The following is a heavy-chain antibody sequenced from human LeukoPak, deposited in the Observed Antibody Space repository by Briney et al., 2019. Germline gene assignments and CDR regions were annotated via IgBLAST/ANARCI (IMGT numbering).Heavy chain of an antibody. Sequence: PGGSLRLSCAASGFTFSSYAMSWGRQAPGKGLEWVSAISGSCGSTYYAHSVKGRFTISSDNSTNTLYLQMNSLRAEDTAVYYCAKGAGRRWFDPWGQGTLVTVSS. D-gene: IGHD3-10*01. CDR3: AKGAGRRWFDP. CDR2: ISGSCGST. J-gene: IGHJ5*02. V-gene: IGHV3-23*01. CDR1: GFTFSSYA.